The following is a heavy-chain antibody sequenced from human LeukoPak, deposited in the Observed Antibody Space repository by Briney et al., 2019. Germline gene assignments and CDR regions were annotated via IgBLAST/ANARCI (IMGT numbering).Heavy chain of an antibody. Sequence: SVKVSCKASGGTFSSYAISWVRQAPGQGLEWMGGIIPIFGTANYAQKFQGRVTITADESTSTAYMELSSLRSEDTAVYYCASGTYYYDSSDHHPLDYWGRGTLVTVSS. J-gene: IGHJ4*02. D-gene: IGHD3-22*01. CDR1: GGTFSSYA. CDR3: ASGTYYYDSSDHHPLDY. CDR2: IIPIFGTA. V-gene: IGHV1-69*13.